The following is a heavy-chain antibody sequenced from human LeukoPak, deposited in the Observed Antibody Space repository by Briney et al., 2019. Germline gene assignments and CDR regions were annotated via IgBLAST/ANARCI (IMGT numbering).Heavy chain of an antibody. D-gene: IGHD2-8*01. Sequence: PGGSPRLSCAASGFTFSSYSMNWVRQAPGKGLEWVSSISSSSSYIYYADSVKGRFTISRDNAKNSLYLQMNSLRAEDTAVYYCARDLIDQNWFDPWGQGTLVTVSS. CDR1: GFTFSSYS. CDR3: ARDLIDQNWFDP. CDR2: ISSSSSYI. V-gene: IGHV3-21*01. J-gene: IGHJ5*02.